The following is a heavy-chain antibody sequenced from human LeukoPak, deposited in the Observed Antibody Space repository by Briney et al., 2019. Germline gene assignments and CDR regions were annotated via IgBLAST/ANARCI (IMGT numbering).Heavy chain of an antibody. CDR2: IIPILGIA. CDR1: GGTFCSYA. Sequence: SVKVSCKASGGTFCSYAISWVRQAPGQGLEWMGRIIPILGIANYAQKFQGRVTTTADKSTSTAYMELSSLRSEDTAVYYCARVDRATGSQDYWGQGTLVTVSS. D-gene: IGHD5-18*01. J-gene: IGHJ4*02. V-gene: IGHV1-69*04. CDR3: ARVDRATGSQDY.